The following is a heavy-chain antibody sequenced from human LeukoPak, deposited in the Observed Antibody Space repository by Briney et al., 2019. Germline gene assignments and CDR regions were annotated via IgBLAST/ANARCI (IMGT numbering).Heavy chain of an antibody. V-gene: IGHV5-51*01. CDR2: GFPVAFDT. CDR3: SRRGLGAFDV. D-gene: IGHD3-16*01. Sequence: MNSSCKTSAYSSTTYWIGWVRQVPGKGLEWRGIGFPVAFDTRSTPSFQGPVTVSPDTSITPASLWCCSLTPLDTPMSYCSRRGLGAFDVWGQGTVVTVSS. J-gene: IGHJ3*01. CDR1: AYSSTTYW.